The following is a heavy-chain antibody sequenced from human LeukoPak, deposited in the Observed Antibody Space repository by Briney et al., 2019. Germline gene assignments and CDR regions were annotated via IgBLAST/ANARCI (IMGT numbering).Heavy chain of an antibody. CDR2: ISSSSSAI. V-gene: IGHV3-48*02. Sequence: PGGSLRLSCAASGFTFSNYNMNWVRQVPGKGLEWVSYISSSSSAIYYTHSVRGRFTISRDNAKTSLYLQMNSLRDEDTAVYYCAGDRYCGGDCSDAFDIWGRGTTVTVSS. D-gene: IGHD2-21*02. CDR3: AGDRYCGGDCSDAFDI. CDR1: GFTFSNYN. J-gene: IGHJ3*02.